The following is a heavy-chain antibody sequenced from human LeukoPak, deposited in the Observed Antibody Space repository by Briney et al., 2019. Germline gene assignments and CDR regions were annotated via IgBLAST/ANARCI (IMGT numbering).Heavy chain of an antibody. D-gene: IGHD3-9*01. CDR2: ISGNGGST. J-gene: IGHJ4*02. CDR1: GFTFSSYA. Sequence: PGGSLRLSCAASGFTFSSYAMSWVRQAPGKGLEWVSAISGNGGSTYYADSVKGRFTISRDNSKNTLYLQMNSLRAEDTAVYYCAKDLARLRYFDWLLLPILFDYWGQGTLVTVSS. CDR3: AKDLARLRYFDWLLLPILFDY. V-gene: IGHV3-23*01.